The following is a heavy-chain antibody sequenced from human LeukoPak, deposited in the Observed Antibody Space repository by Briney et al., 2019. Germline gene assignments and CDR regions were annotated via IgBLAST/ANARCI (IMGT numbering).Heavy chain of an antibody. CDR3: ATIVSGVNDYFYYYMDV. V-gene: IGHV1-24*01. CDR1: GYTFTGYY. J-gene: IGHJ6*03. D-gene: IGHD1-26*01. Sequence: ASVKVSCKASGYTFTGYYMHWVRQAPGKGLEWMGGFDPDDRKTIYAQKFQGRFTMTEDTSTDTAYMELSSLRSEDTAVYFCATIVSGVNDYFYYYMDVWGKGTPVTVSS. CDR2: FDPDDRKT.